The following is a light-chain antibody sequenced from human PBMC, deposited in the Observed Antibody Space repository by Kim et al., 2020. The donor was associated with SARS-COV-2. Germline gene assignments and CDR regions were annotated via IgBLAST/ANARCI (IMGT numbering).Light chain of an antibody. V-gene: IGLV2-11*01. CDR3: CSYAGSYTWV. CDR1: SSDVGGYTY. Sequence: GQSVPISCTGTSSDVGGYTYVSWYQQHPGKAPKIMIYDVSKRPSGVPDRFSGSKSGSTASLTISGLQAEDEADYYCCSYAGSYTWVFGGGTKLTVL. J-gene: IGLJ3*02. CDR2: DVS.